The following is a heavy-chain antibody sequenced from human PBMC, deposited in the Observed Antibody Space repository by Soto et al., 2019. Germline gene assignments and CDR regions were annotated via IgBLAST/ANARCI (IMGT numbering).Heavy chain of an antibody. CDR2: IDESGDS. V-gene: IGHV4-39*02. D-gene: IGHD1-1*01. Sequence: QLQLQESGPGLVKPSETLSLTCPVSGGPIRSSSHYWGWIRQSPGTGLEWIGSIDESGDSYYNPSLKSRVTISVDTSKNQFSLKLISVTGADSAIYYCAREGGYVDYWGQGTLVTVSS. J-gene: IGHJ4*02. CDR3: AREGGYVDY. CDR1: GGPIRSSSHY.